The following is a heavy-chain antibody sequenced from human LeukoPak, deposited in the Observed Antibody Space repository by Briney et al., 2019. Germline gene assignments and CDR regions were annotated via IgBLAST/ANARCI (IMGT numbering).Heavy chain of an antibody. CDR1: GFTFSSYA. CDR2: ISGSGGST. V-gene: IGHV3-23*01. J-gene: IGHJ4*02. D-gene: IGHD5-24*01. CDR3: AKGDKMATITALDY. Sequence: GGSLRLSCAASGFTFSSYAMTWVRQAPGKGLQWVSAISGSGGSTYYADSVKGRFTISRDNSKNTLYLQVNSLRAEDTAVYYCAKGDKMATITALDYWGQGTLVTVSS.